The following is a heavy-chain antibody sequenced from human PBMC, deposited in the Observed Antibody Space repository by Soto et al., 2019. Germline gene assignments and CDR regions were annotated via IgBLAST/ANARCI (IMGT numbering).Heavy chain of an antibody. V-gene: IGHV1-69*13. D-gene: IGHD2-2*01. CDR3: ARELVPATGYDAFDI. J-gene: IGHJ3*02. Sequence: SVKVSCKASGGTFSSYAISWVRQAPGQGLEWMGGIIPIFGTANYAQKFQGRVTITADESTSTAYMELSSLRSEDTAVYYCARELVPATGYDAFDIWGQGTMVTVSS. CDR1: GGTFSSYA. CDR2: IIPIFGTA.